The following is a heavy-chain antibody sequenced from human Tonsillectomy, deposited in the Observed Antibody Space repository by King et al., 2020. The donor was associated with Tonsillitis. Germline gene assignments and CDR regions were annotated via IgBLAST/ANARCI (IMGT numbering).Heavy chain of an antibody. Sequence: VQLVESGGGLVKPGGSLRLSCAASGFSFSDFSMTWVRQAPGKGLEWVSLISSSSTYTYYADSLKGRVTISRDNAKNSVYLQLSSLRVEDTGVYYCVFRGNFYQIFWGQGTQVTVSS. CDR3: VFRGNFYQIF. V-gene: IGHV3-21*01. CDR1: GFSFSDFS. D-gene: IGHD1-26*01. CDR2: ISSSSTYT. J-gene: IGHJ4*02.